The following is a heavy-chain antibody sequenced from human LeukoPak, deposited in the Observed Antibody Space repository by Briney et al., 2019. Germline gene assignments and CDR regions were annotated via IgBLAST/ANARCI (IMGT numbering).Heavy chain of an antibody. CDR3: ARGIRTGYGY. Sequence: SETLSLTCSVSGGSVSSGNYYWGWIRQPPGKGLEWIGYVDYSGSTSYNPSLKRRVTISVDTSKNQFSLKVMYLTAADTAVYYCARGIRTGYGYWGQGTLVTVSS. V-gene: IGHV4-61*01. CDR2: VDYSGST. CDR1: GGSVSSGNYY. D-gene: IGHD1-1*01. J-gene: IGHJ4*02.